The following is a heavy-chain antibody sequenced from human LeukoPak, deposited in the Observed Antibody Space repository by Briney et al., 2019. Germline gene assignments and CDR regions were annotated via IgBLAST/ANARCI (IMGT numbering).Heavy chain of an antibody. CDR3: ARVSDILTGYYYYFDY. CDR1: GFTFSSYA. J-gene: IGHJ4*02. CDR2: ISSSSSYI. Sequence: GGSLRLSCAASGFTFSSYAMHWVRQAPGKGLEWVSSISSSSSYIYYADSVKGRFTISRDNAKNSLYLQMNSLRAEDTAVYYCARVSDILTGYYYYFDYWGQGTLVTVSS. D-gene: IGHD3-9*01. V-gene: IGHV3-21*01.